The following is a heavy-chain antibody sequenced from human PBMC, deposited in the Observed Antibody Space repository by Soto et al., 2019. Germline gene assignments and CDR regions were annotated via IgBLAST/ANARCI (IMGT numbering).Heavy chain of an antibody. V-gene: IGHV3-48*02. J-gene: IGHJ4*02. CDR1: GFTFTNYS. Sequence: GGSLRLSCAASGFTFTNYSMNWVRQAPGRGLEWVAYIRTGSFSIYYADSVRGRFTVSRDNAKNLLYLQMDSLRDEDTAVYYSAREFLRGGNESFDYGGRETLVTFSS. CDR3: AREFLRGGNESFDY. CDR2: IRTGSFSI.